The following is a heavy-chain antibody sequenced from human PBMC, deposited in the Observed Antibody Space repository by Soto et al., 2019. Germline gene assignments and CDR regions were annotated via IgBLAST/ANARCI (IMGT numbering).Heavy chain of an antibody. D-gene: IGHD3-3*01. CDR2: IRSKAYGGTT. J-gene: IGHJ4*02. Sequence: VQLVESGGGLVQPGRSLRLSSTTSGFTFGDYAMSWCRQAPGKGLEWVGFIRSKAYGGTTEYAASVKGRFTISRDDSKSIAYLQMNSLKTEDTAVYYRTRAGDFWSGYYPYSFDYWGQGTLVTVSS. CDR1: GFTFGDYA. CDR3: TRAGDFWSGYYPYSFDY. V-gene: IGHV3-49*03.